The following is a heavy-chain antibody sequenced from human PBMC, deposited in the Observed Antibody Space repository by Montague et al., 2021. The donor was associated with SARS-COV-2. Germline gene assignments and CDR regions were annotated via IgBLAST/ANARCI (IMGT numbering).Heavy chain of an antibody. CDR2: INSDVSSP. Sequence: SLRLSCAASVFTVSSYWLHLVRQAPGKGLVWVSRINSDVSSPSYAYSXXVRFTISRDNAKNTLYLQMNSLRAEDTAVSYCARSVRQIVVVVAATVENMDVWGQGTTITVSS. V-gene: IGHV3-74*01. CDR1: VFTVSSYW. J-gene: IGHJ6*02. CDR3: ARSVRQIVVVVAATVENMDV. D-gene: IGHD2-15*01.